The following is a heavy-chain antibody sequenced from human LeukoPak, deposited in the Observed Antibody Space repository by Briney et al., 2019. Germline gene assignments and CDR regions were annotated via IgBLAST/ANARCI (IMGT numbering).Heavy chain of an antibody. CDR2: IKRKTDGGTT. J-gene: IGHJ4*02. CDR3: TTLYGSGSYY. Sequence: GGSLRLSCAASGFTVSSKYMSWVRQAPGEGLEWVGHIKRKTDGGTTDYAAPVKGRFTISRDDSKNTLYLQMNSLKSEDTAVYYCTTLYGSGSYYWGQGTLVTVSS. D-gene: IGHD3-10*01. V-gene: IGHV3-15*01. CDR1: GFTVSSKY.